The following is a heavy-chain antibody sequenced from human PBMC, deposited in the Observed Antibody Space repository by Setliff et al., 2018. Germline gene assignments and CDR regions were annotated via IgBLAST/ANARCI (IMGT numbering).Heavy chain of an antibody. CDR3: ARIMGIVGDNWFDP. CDR1: GYTFTGYY. D-gene: IGHD1-26*01. V-gene: IGHV1-2*04. Sequence: ASVKVSCKASGYTFTGYYMHWVRQAPGQGLEWMGWINPNSGGTNYAQKFQGWVTMTRDTSISTAYMELSRLRSDDTAVYYCARIMGIVGDNWFDPWGQGTLVTVSS. CDR2: INPNSGGT. J-gene: IGHJ5*02.